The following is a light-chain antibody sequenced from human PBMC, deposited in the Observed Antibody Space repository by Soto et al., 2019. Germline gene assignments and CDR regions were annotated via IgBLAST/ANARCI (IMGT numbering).Light chain of an antibody. CDR3: QTYKSAPWT. V-gene: IGKV1-27*01. Sequence: DIQMTQSPSSLSASVGDRVTITCRASQGISNYLGWYQQKPGKVPKLPIYAASTLQSGVPSRFSGSGSGTDFTLTISSLQPEDVATYYCQTYKSAPWTFGQGTRVEIK. CDR1: QGISNY. J-gene: IGKJ1*01. CDR2: AAS.